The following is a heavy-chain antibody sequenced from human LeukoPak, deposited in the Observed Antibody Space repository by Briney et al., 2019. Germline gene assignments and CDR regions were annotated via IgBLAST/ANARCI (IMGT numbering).Heavy chain of an antibody. CDR3: ASRAYCGGDCYFGLDY. V-gene: IGHV1-46*01. CDR2: INPSGGST. D-gene: IGHD2-21*02. Sequence: ASVKVSCKASGYTFTSYYMHWVQQAPGQGLEWMGIINPSGGSTSYAQKFQGRVTMTRDMSASTVYMELSSLRSEDTAVYYCASRAYCGGDCYFGLDYWGQGTLVTVSS. J-gene: IGHJ4*02. CDR1: GYTFTSYY.